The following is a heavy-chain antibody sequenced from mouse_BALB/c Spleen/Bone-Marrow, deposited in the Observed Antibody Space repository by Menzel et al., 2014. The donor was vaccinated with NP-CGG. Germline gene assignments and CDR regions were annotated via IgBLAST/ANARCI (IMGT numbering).Heavy chain of an antibody. CDR3: ARVNYYGSFDY. Sequence: EVKLMESGGGLVKPGGSLKLSCAASGFTFSSCAMSWVRQTPEKRLEWVASISIGGSTYYPDSVKGRFTISRDNARNILYLQMSSLRSEDTAMYFCARVNYYGSFDYWGHGTTLTVSS. D-gene: IGHD1-2*01. CDR1: GFTFSSCA. V-gene: IGHV5-6-5*01. J-gene: IGHJ2*01. CDR2: ISIGGST.